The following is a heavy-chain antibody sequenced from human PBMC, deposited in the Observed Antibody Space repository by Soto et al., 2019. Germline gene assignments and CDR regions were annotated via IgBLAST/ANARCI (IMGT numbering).Heavy chain of an antibody. J-gene: IGHJ4*02. Sequence: ASVKVSCKASGGTFSSYAISWVRQAPGQGLEWMGGIIAVFCTTKYAQKFKGRVTITRDTSASTAYMELSSLRTEDTAVYYCARDLGGWPDYWGQGTLVTVSS. V-gene: IGHV1-69*05. D-gene: IGHD2-15*01. CDR1: GGTFSSYA. CDR3: ARDLGGWPDY. CDR2: IIAVFCTT.